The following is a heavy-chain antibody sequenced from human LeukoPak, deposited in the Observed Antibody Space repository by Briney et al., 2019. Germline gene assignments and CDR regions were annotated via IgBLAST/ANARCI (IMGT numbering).Heavy chain of an antibody. CDR1: GFTFSSYW. D-gene: IGHD6-13*01. Sequence: GGSLRLSCAASGFTFSSYWMHWVRQAPGKGLVWVSRINSDGSSTSYADSVKGRFTISRDNAKNTLNLQMNSLGAEDTAVYYCARSNAAAALRWFDSWGQGTLVTVSS. CDR3: ARSNAAAALRWFDS. V-gene: IGHV3-74*01. CDR2: INSDGSST. J-gene: IGHJ5*01.